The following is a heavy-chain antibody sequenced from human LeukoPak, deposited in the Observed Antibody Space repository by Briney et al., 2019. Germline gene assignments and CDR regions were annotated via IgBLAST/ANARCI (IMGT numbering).Heavy chain of an antibody. V-gene: IGHV1-46*01. Sequence: GASVKVSCKASGYTFTSYYMHWVRQAPGQGLEWMGIINPSGGSTSYAQKFQGRVTMTRDTSTGTVYMELSSLRSEDTAVYYCARSDFDILTGSPLTPDYWGQGTLVTVSS. J-gene: IGHJ4*02. CDR3: ARSDFDILTGSPLTPDY. CDR2: INPSGGST. CDR1: GYTFTSYY. D-gene: IGHD3-9*01.